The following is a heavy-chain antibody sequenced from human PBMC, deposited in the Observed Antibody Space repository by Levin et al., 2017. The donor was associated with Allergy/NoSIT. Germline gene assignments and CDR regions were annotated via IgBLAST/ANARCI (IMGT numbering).Heavy chain of an antibody. Sequence: SETLSLTCTVSGGSVSNGNYYWNWIRQPPGKGLEWLGYLSYTGTTIYNPSLKSRVFISVDMSKKQFSLWLSSVTAADSAVYYCATTSTVTTYVSWGRGTLVTVSS. CDR2: LSYTGTT. J-gene: IGHJ5*02. CDR3: ATTSTVTTYVS. V-gene: IGHV4-61*01. D-gene: IGHD4-11*01. CDR1: GGSVSNGNYY.